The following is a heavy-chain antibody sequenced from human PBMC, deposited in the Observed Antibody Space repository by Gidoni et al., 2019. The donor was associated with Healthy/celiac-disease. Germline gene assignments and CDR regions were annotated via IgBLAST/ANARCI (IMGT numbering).Heavy chain of an antibody. V-gene: IGHV1-18*04. J-gene: IGHJ1*01. CDR3: ARGGAAAGPGYFQH. Sequence: QVQLVPSGAGAKKPGASTKVSCTASRSTFTSYGSRWVRQAPGQGLEWMGWISAYNVNTNYAQKLQGRVTMTTDTSTSTAYMELRSLRSDETAVYYCARGGAAAGPGYFQHWGQGTLVTVSS. D-gene: IGHD6-13*01. CDR2: ISAYNVNT. CDR1: RSTFTSYG.